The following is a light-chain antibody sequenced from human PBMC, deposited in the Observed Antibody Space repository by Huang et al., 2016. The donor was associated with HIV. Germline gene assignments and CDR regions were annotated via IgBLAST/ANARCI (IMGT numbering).Light chain of an antibody. CDR1: QNISRS. V-gene: IGKV1-39*01. CDR3: QQSFSIPRT. Sequence: DIQMTQSPSSLSASVGDRVTFTCRASQNISRSLNWYHQKPGKAPKLVIYGTCNLHVGVPSRFSGSGSGPLCTLSIRRLQPEDFGTYFCQQSFSIPRTFGRGTKVE. J-gene: IGKJ1*01. CDR2: GTC.